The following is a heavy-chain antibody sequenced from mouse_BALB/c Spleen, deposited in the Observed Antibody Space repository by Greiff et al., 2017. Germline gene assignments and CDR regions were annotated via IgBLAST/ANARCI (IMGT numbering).Heavy chain of an antibody. D-gene: IGHD1-1*01. CDR3: ARSITTVVATEGYFDV. Sequence: DVKLVESGGGLVQPGGSRKLSCAASGFTFSSFGMHWVRQAPEKGLEWVAYISSGSSTIYYADTVKGRFTISRDNPKNTLFLQMTSLRSEDTAMYYCARSITTVVATEGYFDVWGAGTTVTVSS. V-gene: IGHV5-17*02. CDR2: ISSGSSTI. J-gene: IGHJ1*01. CDR1: GFTFSSFG.